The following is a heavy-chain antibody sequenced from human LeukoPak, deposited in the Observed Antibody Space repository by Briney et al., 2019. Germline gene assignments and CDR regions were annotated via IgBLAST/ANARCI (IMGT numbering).Heavy chain of an antibody. CDR3: AFRADSDYDILTGYRWGGMDV. CDR2: ISGSGGST. CDR1: GFTFSSDA. D-gene: IGHD3-9*01. Sequence: GGSLRLSCAASGFTFSSDAMSWVRQAPGKGLEWVSAISGSGGSTYYADSVKGRFTISRDNSKNTLYLQMNSLRAEDTAVYYCAFRADSDYDILTGYRWGGMDVWGKGTTVTVSS. J-gene: IGHJ6*04. V-gene: IGHV3-23*01.